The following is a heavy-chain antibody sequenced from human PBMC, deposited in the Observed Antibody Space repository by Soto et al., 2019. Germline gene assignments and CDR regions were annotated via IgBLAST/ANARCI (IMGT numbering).Heavy chain of an antibody. D-gene: IGHD2-21*01. Sequence: QIQLVQSGGEVKKPGASVKVSCKSSGYTFISHSMTWVRQAPGQGLEWMGRISAYNGNTNYAQKFQGRVTMNTDTSTSTSYMELRSLRSDDTAVYYCARGAFCGGAPGCRDMDVWGQGTTVTVSS. CDR1: GYTFISHS. V-gene: IGHV1-18*01. CDR3: ARGAFCGGAPGCRDMDV. CDR2: ISAYNGNT. J-gene: IGHJ6*02.